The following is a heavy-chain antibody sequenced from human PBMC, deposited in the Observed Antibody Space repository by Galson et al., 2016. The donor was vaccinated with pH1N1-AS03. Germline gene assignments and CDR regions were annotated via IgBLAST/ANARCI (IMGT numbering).Heavy chain of an antibody. CDR1: GDSVSSNIDA. J-gene: IGHJ3*02. V-gene: IGHV6-1*01. CDR3: ARGRYSAFDI. Sequence: CAISGDSVSSNIDAWNWIRQSPSGGLEWLGRTYWRSTWYNDYAVSVKSRITINPDTSKNQFSLQPNAVTPEDTAGYYCARGRYSAFDIWGQGTIVTVSP. CDR2: TYWRSTWYN. D-gene: IGHD1-1*01.